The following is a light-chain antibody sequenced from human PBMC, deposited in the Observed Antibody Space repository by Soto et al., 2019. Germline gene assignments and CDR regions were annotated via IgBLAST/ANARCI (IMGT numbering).Light chain of an antibody. CDR2: GAS. CDR3: QQRSNWPPLT. CDR1: QSITTY. V-gene: IGKV3-11*01. Sequence: EIVLTQSPATLSLSPGERATLSCRASQSITTYLTWYQQRRGQAPRLLIYGASNRATGIPARFSGSGSGTDFTLTISSLEPEDFAVYYCQQRSNWPPLTFGGGTKVEIK. J-gene: IGKJ4*01.